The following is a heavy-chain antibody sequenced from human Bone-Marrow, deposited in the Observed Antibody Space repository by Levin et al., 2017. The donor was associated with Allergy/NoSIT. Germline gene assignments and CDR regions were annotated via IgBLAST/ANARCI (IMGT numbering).Heavy chain of an antibody. CDR2: ISGAAGNT. Sequence: GESLKISCAASGFTFSSYAMSWVRQAPGNGLEWVSTISGAAGNTYYADSVKGRFSISRDDSKNTLHLQMNSLRAEDTAVYYCAKTCGGSCRWPDYWGQGTLVTVSS. CDR3: AKTCGGSCRWPDY. J-gene: IGHJ4*02. CDR1: GFTFSSYA. D-gene: IGHD2-15*01. V-gene: IGHV3-23*01.